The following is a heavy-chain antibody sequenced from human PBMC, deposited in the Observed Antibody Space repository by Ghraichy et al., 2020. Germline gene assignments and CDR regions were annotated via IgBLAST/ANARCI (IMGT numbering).Heavy chain of an antibody. J-gene: IGHJ4*02. CDR3: ARAAAISYYFDRSGYYDY. CDR2: IYRGGSA. D-gene: IGHD3-22*01. CDR1: GFTVSLNY. V-gene: IGHV3-66*02. Sequence: GGSLRLSCAASGFTVSLNYMTWVRQAPGKGLQWVSVIYRGGSAYYADSVKGRFTISRDNSKNTLYLQMNSLRAEDTAVYFCARAAAISYYFDRSGYYDYWGQGTLVTVSS.